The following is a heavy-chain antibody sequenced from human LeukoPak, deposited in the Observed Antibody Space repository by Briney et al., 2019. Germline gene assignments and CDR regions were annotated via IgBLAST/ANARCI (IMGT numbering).Heavy chain of an antibody. CDR2: ISSSSSYI. D-gene: IGHD5-12*01. Sequence: GGFLRLSCAASGFTFSSYSMNWVRQAPGKGLEWVSSISSSSSYIYYADSVKGRFTISRDNAKNSLYLQMNSLRAEDTAVYYCARARDIVATIGYWGQGTLVTVSS. CDR3: ARARDIVATIGY. CDR1: GFTFSSYS. J-gene: IGHJ4*02. V-gene: IGHV3-21*01.